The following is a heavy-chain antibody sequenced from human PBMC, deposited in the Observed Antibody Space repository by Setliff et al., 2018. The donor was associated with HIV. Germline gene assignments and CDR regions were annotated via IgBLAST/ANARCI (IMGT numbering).Heavy chain of an antibody. J-gene: IGHJ6*04. CDR1: GGSISSYY. D-gene: IGHD3-10*01. CDR3: ARGKGVGGVVITGGLDV. Sequence: SETLSLTCTVSGGSISSYYWSWIRQPPGKGLEWIGYIYYSGSTNYNSSLRSRVTISVDTSKNLFSLKLTSVTAADTAVYYCARGKGVGGVVITGGLDVWGKGTTVTVSS. CDR2: IYYSGST. V-gene: IGHV4-59*01.